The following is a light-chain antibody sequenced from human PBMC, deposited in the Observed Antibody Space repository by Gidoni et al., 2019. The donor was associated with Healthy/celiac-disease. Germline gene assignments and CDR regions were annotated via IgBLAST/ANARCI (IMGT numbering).Light chain of an antibody. J-gene: IGKJ4*01. CDR3: QQRSNWPPRLT. CDR2: DAS. V-gene: IGKV3-11*01. Sequence: IVLTQSPATLSLSPGERATLSCRASQSVSSYLAWYQQKPGQAPRLLIYDASNRATGIPARFSGSGSGTDVTLTISSLEPEDFAVYYCQQRSNWPPRLTCGGGTKVEIK. CDR1: QSVSSY.